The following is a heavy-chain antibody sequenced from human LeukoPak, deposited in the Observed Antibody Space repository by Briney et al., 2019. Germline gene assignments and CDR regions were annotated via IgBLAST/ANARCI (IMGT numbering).Heavy chain of an antibody. V-gene: IGHV1-2*02. CDR1: GYTFTGYY. J-gene: IGHJ5*02. CDR2: INPNSDGT. CDR3: ARDADYDFWSGSNWFDP. Sequence: ASVRVSCKASGYTFTGYYMHWVRQAPGQGLEWMGWINPNSDGTNYAQRFQGGVTMTRDTSISTAYMELSRLRSDDTAVYYCARDADYDFWSGSNWFDPWGQGTLVTVSS. D-gene: IGHD3-3*01.